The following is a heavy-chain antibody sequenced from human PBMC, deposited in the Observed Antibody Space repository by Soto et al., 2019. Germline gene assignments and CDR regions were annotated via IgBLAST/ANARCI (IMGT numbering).Heavy chain of an antibody. V-gene: IGHV1-58*01. CDR1: GFTFTSSA. Sequence: SVKVSCKASGFTFTSSAVQWVRQARGQRLEWIGWIVVGSSNTNYAQKFQERGTITRDMSTSTAYMELSSLRSEDTAVYYCAAGQQWLVLYFWGQGTLVIVSA. CDR3: AAGQQWLVLYF. D-gene: IGHD6-19*01. J-gene: IGHJ4*02. CDR2: IVVGSSNT.